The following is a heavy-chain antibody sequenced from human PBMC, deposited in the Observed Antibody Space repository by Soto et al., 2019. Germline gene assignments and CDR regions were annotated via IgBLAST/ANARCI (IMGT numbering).Heavy chain of an antibody. D-gene: IGHD3-10*01. CDR2: NYYSGGT. CDR3: ARHAIMIRGVRTTSFDD. Sequence: PSETLSLTCTVSGGSISSYYWSWIRQPPGKGLEWIGYNYYSGGTNYNPSLKSRVTISLDTSKNQFSLKLNSVTAADTALYYCARHAIMIRGVRTTSFDDRGLGTLVTVSS. V-gene: IGHV4-59*08. J-gene: IGHJ4*02. CDR1: GGSISSYY.